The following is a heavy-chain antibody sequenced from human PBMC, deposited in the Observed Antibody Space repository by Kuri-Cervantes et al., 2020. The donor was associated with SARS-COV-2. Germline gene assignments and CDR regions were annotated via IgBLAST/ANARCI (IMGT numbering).Heavy chain of an antibody. CDR2: MSGSGAST. D-gene: IGHD5-24*01. V-gene: IGHV3-23*01. CDR3: AKTNGYNYYFAY. CDR1: GFSFSTNV. Sequence: LSLTCAASGFSFSTNVMAWVRQAPGKGLEWVSTMSGSGASTHYADSVKGRFTISRDNSKNMLYLQMYSLRAEDTAVYYCAKTNGYNYYFAYWGQGSLVTVSS. J-gene: IGHJ4*02.